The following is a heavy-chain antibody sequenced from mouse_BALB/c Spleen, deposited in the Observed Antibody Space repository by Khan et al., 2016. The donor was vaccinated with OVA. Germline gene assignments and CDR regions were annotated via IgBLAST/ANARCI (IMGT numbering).Heavy chain of an antibody. V-gene: IGHV1-77*01. Sequence: QVQLQQSGPELMKPGASVKMSCKASGYTFTDYVINWVKQRTGQGLEWIGEIYPGSGTTYYNEKFKGKATLTADKSSNTAYMQLSNLTSEDSAVYFCAKNDASWCAYWGQGTLVTVSA. CDR2: IYPGSGTT. J-gene: IGHJ3*01. CDR1: GYTFTDYV. CDR3: AKNDASWCAY.